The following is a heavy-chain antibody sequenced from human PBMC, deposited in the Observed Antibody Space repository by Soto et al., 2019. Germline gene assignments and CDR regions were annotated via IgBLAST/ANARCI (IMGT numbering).Heavy chain of an antibody. CDR3: AKGEGDYGDLDAFDI. CDR1: WFTFSSYS. V-gene: IGHV3-23*01. D-gene: IGHD4-17*01. CDR2: ISSSGSNT. Sequence: GGSLRLSCAASWFTFSSYSMNWVPQAPGKGLEWVSAISSSGSNTYYADSVKGRFTISRDNSKNTLYLQMNSLRAEDTAVYYCAKGEGDYGDLDAFDIWGQGTMVTVSS. J-gene: IGHJ3*02.